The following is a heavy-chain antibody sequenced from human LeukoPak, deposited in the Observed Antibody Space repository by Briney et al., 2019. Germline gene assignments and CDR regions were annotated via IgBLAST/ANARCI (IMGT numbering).Heavy chain of an antibody. Sequence: SETLSLTCTVSGGSISSYYWSWIRQPPGKGLEWIGYIYYSGSTNYNPSLKSRVTISVDTSKNQFSLKLSSVTAADTAVYYCASSGRADGDYVPSGYWGQGTLVTVSS. J-gene: IGHJ4*02. CDR2: IYYSGST. V-gene: IGHV4-59*01. D-gene: IGHD4-17*01. CDR3: ASSGRADGDYVPSGY. CDR1: GGSISSYY.